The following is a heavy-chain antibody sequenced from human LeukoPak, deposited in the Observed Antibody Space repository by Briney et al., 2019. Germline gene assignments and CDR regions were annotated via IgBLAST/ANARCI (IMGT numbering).Heavy chain of an antibody. J-gene: IGHJ3*02. CDR3: ARPLGYCSSTSCSLGAFDI. V-gene: IGHV5-10-1*01. CDR1: GYSFTSYW. CDR2: IDPSDSYT. D-gene: IGHD2-2*03. Sequence: GESLKISCKGSGYSFTSYWISWVRQMPGKGLEWMGRIDPSDSYTNYSPSFQGHVTISADKSTSTAYLQWSSLKASDTAMYYCARPLGYCSSTSCSLGAFDIWGQGTMVTVSS.